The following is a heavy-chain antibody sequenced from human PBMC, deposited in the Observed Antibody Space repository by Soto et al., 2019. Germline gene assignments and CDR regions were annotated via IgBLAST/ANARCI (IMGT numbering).Heavy chain of an antibody. CDR1: GGTFSGYA. Sequence: SVKVSCKASGGTFSGYAISWVRQAPGQGLEWMGGIITIFGTANYAQKFHGRVTITADKSTSTAYMELSSLRSEDTAGDYCAIVSEGRTYSGSYMFGGYYYGMDVWGQGTTVTVSS. V-gene: IGHV1-69*06. J-gene: IGHJ6*02. CDR2: IITIFGTA. D-gene: IGHD1-26*01. CDR3: AIVSEGRTYSGSYMFGGYYYGMDV.